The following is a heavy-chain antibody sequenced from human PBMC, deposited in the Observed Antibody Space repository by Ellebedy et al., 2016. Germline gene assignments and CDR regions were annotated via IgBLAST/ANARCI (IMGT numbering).Heavy chain of an antibody. CDR3: ARVARGYDFWSGYPYYFDY. CDR2: IIPIFGTA. CDR1: GGTFSSYA. D-gene: IGHD3-3*01. V-gene: IGHV1-69*13. Sequence: SVKVSCXASGGTFSSYAISWVRQAPGQGLEWMGGIIPIFGTANYAQKFQGRVTITADESTSTAYMELSSLRSEDTAVYYCARVARGYDFWSGYPYYFDYWGQGTLVTVSS. J-gene: IGHJ4*02.